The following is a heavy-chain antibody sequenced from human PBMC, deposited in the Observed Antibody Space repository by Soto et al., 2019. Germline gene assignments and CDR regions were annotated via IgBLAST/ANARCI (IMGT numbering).Heavy chain of an antibody. J-gene: IGHJ3*02. D-gene: IGHD3-3*01. CDR1: GGSISSGGYY. V-gene: IGHV4-31*03. CDR3: ARGNETYYDFWSGLPSGAFDI. Sequence: SSETPSLTCTVSGGSISSGGYYWSWIRQHPGKGLEWIGYIYYSGSTYYNPSLKSRVTISVDTSKNQFSLKLSSVTAADTAVYYCARGNETYYDFWSGLPSGAFDIWGQGTMVTVSS. CDR2: IYYSGST.